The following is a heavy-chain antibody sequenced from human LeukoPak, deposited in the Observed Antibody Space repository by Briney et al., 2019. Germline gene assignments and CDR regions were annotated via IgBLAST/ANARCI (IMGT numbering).Heavy chain of an antibody. CDR1: GGSISSGGYY. V-gene: IGHV4-61*08. D-gene: IGHD1-1*01. J-gene: IGHJ4*02. CDR3: ARGEYSGSD. Sequence: SETLSLTCTVSGGSISSGGYYWSWIRQPPGKGLEWIGYIYYSGSGSTNYNPSLKSRVTISVDTSKNQLSLKLSSVTAADTAVYYCARGEYSGSDWGQGTLVTVSS. CDR2: IYYSGSGST.